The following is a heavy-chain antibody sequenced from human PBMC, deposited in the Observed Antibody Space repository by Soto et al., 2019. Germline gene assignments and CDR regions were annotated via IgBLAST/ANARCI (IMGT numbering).Heavy chain of an antibody. CDR1: GFTFDDYA. CDR2: INWNSGSI. J-gene: IGHJ1*01. D-gene: IGHD1-26*01. CDR3: VKDESIKWYSGHCRH. Sequence: EVQLVESGGGLVQPGRSLRLSCAASGFTFDDYAMHWVRQVPGKGLEWVSGINWNSGSIGYADSVKGRFAISRDNAKNSLHLQMNSLRAEDTAFYYCVKDESIKWYSGHCRHWGQGTLVTVSS. V-gene: IGHV3-9*01.